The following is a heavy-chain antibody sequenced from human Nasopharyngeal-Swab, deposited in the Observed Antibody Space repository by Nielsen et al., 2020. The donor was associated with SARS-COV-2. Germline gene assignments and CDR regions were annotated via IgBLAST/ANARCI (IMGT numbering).Heavy chain of an antibody. CDR1: GFTFSSYW. Sequence: GGSLRLSCAASGFTFSSYWMSWVRQAPGKGLEWVAYIKEDGSEKYFVDSVKGRFTISRDNAKNSLYLQMNSLRAEDTAVYYCARDYTRFDYWGQGTLVPSPQ. CDR2: IKEDGSEK. CDR3: ARDYTRFDY. J-gene: IGHJ4*02. D-gene: IGHD3-16*01. V-gene: IGHV3-7*05.